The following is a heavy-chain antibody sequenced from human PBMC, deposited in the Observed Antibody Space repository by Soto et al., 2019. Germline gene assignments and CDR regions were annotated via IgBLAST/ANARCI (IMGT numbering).Heavy chain of an antibody. J-gene: IGHJ4*02. CDR2: INAANGDT. CDR1: GYTFTSYA. V-gene: IGHV1-3*01. CDR3: AREGGTTKTAFDY. Sequence: ASVKVSCKASGYTFTSYAIHWVRQAPGQRLEWMGWINAANGDTKYSQKFQGRVTITRDTSASTAYMEVRSLTSEDTAVYYCAREGGTTKTAFDYWGQGTMVTVSS. D-gene: IGHD4-4*01.